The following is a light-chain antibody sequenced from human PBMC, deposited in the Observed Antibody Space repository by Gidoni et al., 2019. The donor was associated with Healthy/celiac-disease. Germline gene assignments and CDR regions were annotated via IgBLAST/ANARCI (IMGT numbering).Light chain of an antibody. Sequence: DIVMPQSPDSLAVSLGERATSNCKSSQSVLYSSNNKHYLAWYQQKPGQPPKLLIYWASTRESGVPDRFSGSGSGTDFTLTISSLQAEDVAVYYCQQYYSTRTFGQGTKVEIK. V-gene: IGKV4-1*01. J-gene: IGKJ1*01. CDR1: QSVLYSSNNKHY. CDR3: QQYYSTRT. CDR2: WAS.